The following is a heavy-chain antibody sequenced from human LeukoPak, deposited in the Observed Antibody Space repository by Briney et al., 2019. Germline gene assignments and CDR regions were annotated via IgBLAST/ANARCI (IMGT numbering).Heavy chain of an antibody. CDR2: LYSGGRT. CDR1: GFTVSTNY. Sequence: GGSLRLSCAASGFTVSTNYMSWVRQAPGKGLQGDSVLYSGGRTTYPDSVKGRFTISRDNSKNVLYLQMNSLRVEDTAVYYCAREQDVGHYGMDVWGQGTTVTVSS. J-gene: IGHJ6*02. V-gene: IGHV3-53*01. D-gene: IGHD2-15*01. CDR3: AREQDVGHYGMDV.